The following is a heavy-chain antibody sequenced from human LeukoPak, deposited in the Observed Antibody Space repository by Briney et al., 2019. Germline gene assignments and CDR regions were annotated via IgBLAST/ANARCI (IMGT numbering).Heavy chain of an antibody. J-gene: IGHJ4*02. D-gene: IGHD2/OR15-2a*01. CDR2: SAPYNNNG. CDR3: TRDPRHKYGNFDN. V-gene: IGHV1-18*01. CDR1: GYNFATYG. Sequence: GASVKVSCKASGYNFATYGISWVRQAPGQGLEWMGWSAPYNNNGNSAQKFQGRLTMTTDTSTSTASMELRSLRSDDTAVYYCTRDPRHKYGNFDNWGQGTLVTVSS.